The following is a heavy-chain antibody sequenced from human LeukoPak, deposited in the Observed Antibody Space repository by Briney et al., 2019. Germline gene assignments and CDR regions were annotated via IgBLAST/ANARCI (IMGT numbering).Heavy chain of an antibody. D-gene: IGHD3-22*01. J-gene: IGHJ3*02. CDR1: GGSIISNA. CDR2: IYYSGST. V-gene: IGHV4-59*01. Sequence: SETLSLTCTVSGGSIISNAWSSIRQPPGKGLEWIGYIYYSGSTNYNPSLKSRVTMSIDTSKKQFSLNMRSMTAADTAVYYCARDYYDNRGDAVDIWGQGTMVTVSS. CDR3: ARDYYDNRGDAVDI.